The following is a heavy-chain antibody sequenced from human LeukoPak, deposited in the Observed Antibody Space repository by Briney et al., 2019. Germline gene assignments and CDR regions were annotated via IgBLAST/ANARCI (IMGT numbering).Heavy chain of an antibody. Sequence: SETLSLTCAVYGGSFSGYYWSWLRQPPGKGLEWIGEINHSGSTNYNPSLKSRVTISVDTSKNQFSLKLSSVTAADTAVYYCARGPVAALVPYWFDPWGQGTLVTVSS. J-gene: IGHJ5*02. CDR1: GGSFSGYY. V-gene: IGHV4-34*01. CDR3: ARGPVAALVPYWFDP. CDR2: INHSGST. D-gene: IGHD6-6*01.